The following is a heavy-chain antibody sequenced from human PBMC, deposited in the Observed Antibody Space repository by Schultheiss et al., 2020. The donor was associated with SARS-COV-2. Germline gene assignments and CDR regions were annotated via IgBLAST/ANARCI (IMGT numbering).Heavy chain of an antibody. D-gene: IGHD3-22*01. Sequence: SETLSLTCTVSGGSISSYYWSWIRQPPGKGLEWIGYIYYSGSTNYNPSLKSRVTMTGDTSKNQFSLKLSSVTAADTAVDYCKRERREYYYGSSGYPDAFEIWGQGTMVTVSS. J-gene: IGHJ3*02. CDR2: IYYSGST. CDR3: KRERREYYYGSSGYPDAFEI. CDR1: GGSISSYY. V-gene: IGHV4-59*01.